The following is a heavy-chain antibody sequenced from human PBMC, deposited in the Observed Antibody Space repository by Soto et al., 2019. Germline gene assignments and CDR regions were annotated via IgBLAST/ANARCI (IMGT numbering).Heavy chain of an antibody. Sequence: EVQLVESGGGLVQPGGSLRLSCAASGFTFSSYSMNWVRQAPGKGLEWVSYISSSSSTIYYADSVKGRFTISRDNSKNSLYLQMNSLGAEDTAVYYCARDWVEFWSGYPYDDCFDPWGQGNLVTVSS. V-gene: IGHV3-48*01. CDR2: ISSSSSTI. J-gene: IGHJ5*02. CDR3: ARDWVEFWSGYPYDDCFDP. D-gene: IGHD3-3*01. CDR1: GFTFSSYS.